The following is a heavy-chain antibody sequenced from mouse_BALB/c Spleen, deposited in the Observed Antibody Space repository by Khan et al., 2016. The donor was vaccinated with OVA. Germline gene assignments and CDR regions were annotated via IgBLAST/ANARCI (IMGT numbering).Heavy chain of an antibody. V-gene: IGHV2-6-7*01. CDR2: IWGDGST. CDR1: GFSLTGYG. J-gene: IGHJ4*01. Sequence: QMQLKQSGPGLVAPSQSLSITCTVSGFSLTGYGVNWVRQPPGKGLGWLGMIWGDGSTDYNSALKSRLSISKDNSKSQIFLKINSLQTDDTARYYCARAYYGNYREAMDYWGQGTSVTVSS. D-gene: IGHD2-10*01. CDR3: ARAYYGNYREAMDY.